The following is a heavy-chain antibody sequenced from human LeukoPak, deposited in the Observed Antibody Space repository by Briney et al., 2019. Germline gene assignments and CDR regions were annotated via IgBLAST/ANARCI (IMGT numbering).Heavy chain of an antibody. CDR1: GGSISSSSYY. J-gene: IGHJ6*03. D-gene: IGHD3-9*01. CDR2: IYYSGST. V-gene: IGHV4-39*07. CDR3: ARVTDDILTGYFYMDV. Sequence: SETLSLTCTVSGGSISSSSYYWGWIRQPPGKGLEWIGSIYYSGSTYYNPSLKSRVTISVDTSKNQFSLKLSSVTAADTAVYYCARVTDDILTGYFYMDVWGKGTTVTISS.